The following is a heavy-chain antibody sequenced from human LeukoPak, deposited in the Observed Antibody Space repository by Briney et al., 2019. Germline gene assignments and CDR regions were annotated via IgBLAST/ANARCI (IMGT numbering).Heavy chain of an antibody. J-gene: IGHJ4*02. CDR1: GGSISSYY. Sequence: PSETLSLTCTVSGGSISSYYWSWLRQPPGKGLEWIGYIYYSGSTNYNPSLKSRVTISVDTSKNQFSLKLSSVTAADTAVYYCARQRDRVAPFDYWGQGTLVTVSS. V-gene: IGHV4-59*08. CDR2: IYYSGST. CDR3: ARQRDRVAPFDY.